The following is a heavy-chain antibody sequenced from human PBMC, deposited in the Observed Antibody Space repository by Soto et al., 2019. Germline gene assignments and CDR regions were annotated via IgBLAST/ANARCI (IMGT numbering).Heavy chain of an antibody. CDR2: ISSSSSYI. D-gene: IGHD2-8*01. CDR3: ARDEKWDCTNGVCYAFYI. J-gene: IGHJ3*02. Sequence: GGSLRLSCAASGFTFSSYSMNWVRQAPGMGLEWVSSISSSSSYIYYADSVKGRFTISRDNAKNSLYLQMNSLRAEDTAVYYCARDEKWDCTNGVCYAFYIWGQGTMVTVSS. CDR1: GFTFSSYS. V-gene: IGHV3-21*01.